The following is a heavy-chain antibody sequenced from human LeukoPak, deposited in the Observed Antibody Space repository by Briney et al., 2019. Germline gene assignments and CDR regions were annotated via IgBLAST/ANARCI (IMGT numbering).Heavy chain of an antibody. J-gene: IGHJ5*02. CDR3: ARDNGHQHGWFDP. D-gene: IGHD4-17*01. CDR1: GYSISSGYY. CDR2: IYHSGST. V-gene: IGHV4-38-2*02. Sequence: SETLSLTCTVSGYSISSGYYWGWIRQPPGKGLEWIGNIYHSGSTYYNPSLKSRVTISVDTSKNQFSLKLSSVTAADTAVYYCARDNGHQHGWFDPWGQGTLVTVSS.